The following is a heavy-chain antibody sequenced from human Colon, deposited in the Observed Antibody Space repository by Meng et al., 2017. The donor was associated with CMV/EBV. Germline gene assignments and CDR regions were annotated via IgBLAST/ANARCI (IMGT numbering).Heavy chain of an antibody. V-gene: IGHV1-2*06. J-gene: IGHJ4*02. CDR2: IKTSTGDT. CDR1: GYTFTGYW. Sequence: QVKLVQSGVEWNKPGTSVNLSCKASGYTFTGYWMHWVRQAPGQGLEWMGRIKTSTGDTNYAQNFQGRVTVTRDTSISTVYMEVNSLTSDETAVYYCTREGFDYWGQGALVTVSS. CDR3: TREGFDY.